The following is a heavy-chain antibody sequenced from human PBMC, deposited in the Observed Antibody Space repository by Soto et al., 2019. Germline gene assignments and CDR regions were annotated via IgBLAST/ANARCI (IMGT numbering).Heavy chain of an antibody. D-gene: IGHD3-9*01. Sequence: ASVKVSCKASGYTFTSYAMHWVRQAPGQRLEWMGWINAGNGNTKYSQKFQGRVTITRDTSASTAYMELSSLRSEDTAVYYCARGGERNYDILTGYYLDIWGQGTMVTVS. CDR3: ARGGERNYDILTGYYLDI. V-gene: IGHV1-3*01. CDR2: INAGNGNT. CDR1: GYTFTSYA. J-gene: IGHJ3*02.